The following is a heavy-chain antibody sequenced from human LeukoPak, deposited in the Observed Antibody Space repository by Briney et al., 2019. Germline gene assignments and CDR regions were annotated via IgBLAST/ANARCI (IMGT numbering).Heavy chain of an antibody. CDR2: ISFDGSNK. D-gene: IGHD6-13*01. V-gene: IGHV3-30-3*01. CDR3: ASIAAAGTQIDY. J-gene: IGHJ4*02. CDR1: GFTFSSYA. Sequence: PGGSLRLSCAASGFTFSSYAMHWVRQAPGKGLEWVAVISFDGSNKYYADSVKGRFTISRDNSKNTLYVQMNSLRAEDTAVYYCASIAAAGTQIDYWGQGTLVTVSS.